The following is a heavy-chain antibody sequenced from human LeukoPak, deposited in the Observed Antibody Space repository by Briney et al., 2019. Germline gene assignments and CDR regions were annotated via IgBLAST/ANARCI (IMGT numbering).Heavy chain of an antibody. J-gene: IGHJ4*02. D-gene: IGHD2-15*01. CDR1: GYSFSSYW. CDR3: ARLSPFCRIKGDGTCYPDY. V-gene: IGHV5-51*01. CDR2: IYPGDSDT. Sequence: GESLQISCKGSGYSFSSYWIGWVRQMPGKGLEWMGIIYPGDSDTRYSPSFQGQVTISADKSISTAYLRWSSLKASDTAMYYCARLSPFCRIKGDGTCYPDYWGQGTLVTVSS.